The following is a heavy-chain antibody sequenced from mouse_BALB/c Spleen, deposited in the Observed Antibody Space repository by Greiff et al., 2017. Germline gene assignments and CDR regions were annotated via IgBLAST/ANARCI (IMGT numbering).Heavy chain of an antibody. CDR2: ISSGSSTI. D-gene: IGHD1-2*01. V-gene: IGHV5-17*02. CDR1: GFTFSSFG. CDR3: ARLDGYPYAMDY. J-gene: IGHJ4*01. Sequence: EVQLVESGGGLVQPGGSRKLSCAASGFTFSSFGMHWVRQAPEKGLEWVAYISSGSSTIYYADTVKGRFTISRDNPKNTLFLQMTSLRSEDTAMYYCARLDGYPYAMDYWGQGTSVTVSS.